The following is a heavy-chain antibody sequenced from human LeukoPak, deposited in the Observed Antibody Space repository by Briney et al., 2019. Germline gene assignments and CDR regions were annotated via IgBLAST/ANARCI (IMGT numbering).Heavy chain of an antibody. CDR1: GFTFSSYS. Sequence: PGGSLRLSCAASGFTFSSYSMNWVRQAPGKGLEWVSSISSSSSYIYYADSVKGRFTISRDNAKNSLYLQMNSLRAEDTAVYYCARARITIFGVAKGRYFDYWGQGTLVTVSS. CDR3: ARARITIFGVAKGRYFDY. J-gene: IGHJ4*02. D-gene: IGHD3-3*01. CDR2: ISSSSSYI. V-gene: IGHV3-21*01.